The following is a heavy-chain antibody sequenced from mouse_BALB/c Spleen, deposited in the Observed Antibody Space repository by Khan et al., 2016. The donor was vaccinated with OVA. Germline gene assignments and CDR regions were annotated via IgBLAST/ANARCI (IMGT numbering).Heavy chain of an antibody. D-gene: IGHD1-3*01. V-gene: IGHV3-2*02. CDR1: GYSITSDYA. J-gene: IGHJ2*01. Sequence: EVQLVESGPGLVKPSQSLSLTCTVTGYSITSDYAWNWIRQFPGNKPEWMGYISDSGNTKHNPSLKSRISITRDTSKTRFFLQLKSVNTEDTATCYCARVSGGDFDYWRPGTTLTVSS. CDR3: ARVSGGDFDY. CDR2: ISDSGNT.